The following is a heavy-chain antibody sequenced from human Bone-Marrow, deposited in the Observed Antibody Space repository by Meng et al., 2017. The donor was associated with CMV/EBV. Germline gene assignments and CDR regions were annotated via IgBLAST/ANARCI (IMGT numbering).Heavy chain of an antibody. V-gene: IGHV1-2*02. CDR1: GYTFTDFH. Sequence: ASVKVSCKTSGYTFTDFHIRIHWVRQAPGQGLEWMGWINPNSGGTNYAQKFQGRVTMTRDTSISTAYMELSRLRSDDTAVYYCARPRGYSGYDPFDYWGQGTLVTVSS. CDR3: ARPRGYSGYDPFDY. CDR2: INPNSGGT. D-gene: IGHD5-12*01. J-gene: IGHJ4*02.